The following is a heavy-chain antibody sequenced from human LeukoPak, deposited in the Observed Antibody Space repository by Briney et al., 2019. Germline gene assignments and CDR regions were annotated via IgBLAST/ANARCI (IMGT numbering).Heavy chain of an antibody. Sequence: GGCLRLSCAASGFTFSNAWMSWVRQAPGKGLEWVGRIKSKTDGGTTDYAAPVKGRFTISRDDSKNTLYLQMNSLKTDDTAVYYCTTGDYVWGSYRYMDYWGQGTLVTVSS. CDR2: IKSKTDGGTT. J-gene: IGHJ4*02. D-gene: IGHD3-16*02. CDR3: TTGDYVWGSYRYMDY. CDR1: GFTFSNAW. V-gene: IGHV3-15*01.